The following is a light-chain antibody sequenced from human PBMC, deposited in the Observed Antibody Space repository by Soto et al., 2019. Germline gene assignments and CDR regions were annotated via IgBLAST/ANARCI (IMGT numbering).Light chain of an antibody. V-gene: IGKV3-20*01. CDR2: GAS. Sequence: EIVLTQSPGTLSLSPGERATLSCWASQSVSSDYLAWYQQKPGQAPRLLIYGASSRATGIPDRFSGSGSGTECTLTIIRLETEDFAVYYCQQYGSSPALFTFGPGTKVDIK. CDR3: QQYGSSPALFT. J-gene: IGKJ3*01. CDR1: QSVSSDY.